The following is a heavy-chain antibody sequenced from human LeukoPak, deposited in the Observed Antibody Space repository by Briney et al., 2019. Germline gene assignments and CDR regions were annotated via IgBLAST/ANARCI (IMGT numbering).Heavy chain of an antibody. CDR2: IRRECEGGTA. J-gene: IGHJ4*02. V-gene: IGHV3-15*01. D-gene: IGHD6-19*01. CDR1: GFTFSNAW. Sequence: GGSLRLSCAASGFTFSNAWMSWVRQAPSQGLEWVGRIRRECEGGTADYAAPAKERFIISSDDSNRTVSLLMNSLRNDDTAVYYCAPGEQWLGRALLYWGQGALVTVSS. CDR3: APGEQWLGRALLY.